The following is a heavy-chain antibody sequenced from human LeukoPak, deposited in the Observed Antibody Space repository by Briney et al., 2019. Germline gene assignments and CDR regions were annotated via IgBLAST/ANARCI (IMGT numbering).Heavy chain of an antibody. CDR2: IKQDGSEK. V-gene: IGHV3-7*01. CDR1: GFTFSSYW. CDR3: ARVQWELRGVGSYFDY. D-gene: IGHD1-26*01. Sequence: GSLRLSCAASGFTFSSYWMSWVRQAPGKGLEWVANIKQDGSEKYYVDSVKGRFTMSRDNAKNSLYLQMNSLRAEDTAVYYCARVQWELRGVGSYFDYWGQGALVTVSS. J-gene: IGHJ4*02.